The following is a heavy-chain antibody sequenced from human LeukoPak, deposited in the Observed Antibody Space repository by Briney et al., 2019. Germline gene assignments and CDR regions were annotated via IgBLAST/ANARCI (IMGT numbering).Heavy chain of an antibody. CDR3: ARGAWTFDY. J-gene: IGHJ4*02. CDR1: GFTFSSYW. Sequence: GGSLILSCVASGFTFSSYWMSWVRQAPGKGLEWVANIKQDGSEKYYVDSVKGRFTISRDNAKNSLYLQMNSRRAEDTAVYYCARGAWTFDYWGEGTLVSVSS. CDR2: IKQDGSEK. D-gene: IGHD3/OR15-3a*01. V-gene: IGHV3-7*01.